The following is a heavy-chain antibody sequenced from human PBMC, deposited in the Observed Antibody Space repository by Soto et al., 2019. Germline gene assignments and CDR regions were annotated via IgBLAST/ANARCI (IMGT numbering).Heavy chain of an antibody. CDR2: IYATGTA. J-gene: IGHJ5*02. CDR3: VRDGTKTLRDWFDP. V-gene: IGHV4-4*07. Sequence: KPSETLSLTCTVSAASITSIYCSCFRTTAGKRLAWIVRIYATGTADYSPSLKTRVMMSVDTSKKQCSLKLRSVTAADTAVYYCVRDGTKTLRDWFDPWGQGISVTVSS. CDR1: AASITSIY. D-gene: IGHD1-1*01.